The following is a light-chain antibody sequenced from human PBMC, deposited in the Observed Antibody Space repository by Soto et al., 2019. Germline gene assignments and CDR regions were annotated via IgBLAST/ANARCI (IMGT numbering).Light chain of an antibody. V-gene: IGLV2-14*01. CDR3: CSLTTSHTYV. J-gene: IGLJ1*01. CDR1: GSDIGRYNH. CDR2: EVT. Sequence: QSALTQPASVSGSPGQSITISCTGTGSDIGRYNHVSWYQHHPGKAPKLIIYEVTNRPSGVSNRFSGSKSGNTASLTISGLQADDEADYYCCSLTTSHTYVFGSGTKLTVL.